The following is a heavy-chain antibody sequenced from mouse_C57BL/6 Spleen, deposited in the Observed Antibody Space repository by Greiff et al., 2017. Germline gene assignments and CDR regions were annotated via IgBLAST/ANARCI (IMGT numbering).Heavy chain of an antibody. D-gene: IGHD4-1*01. Sequence: EVQRVESGGGLVKPGGSLKLSCAASGFTFSSYAMSWVRQTPEKRLEWVATISDGGSYTSYPDNVKGRFTISRDNAKNNLYLQMSHLKSEDTAMYYCARGEGRLTGIGWGQGTLVTVSA. CDR3: ARGEGRLTGIG. J-gene: IGHJ3*01. CDR2: ISDGGSYT. CDR1: GFTFSSYA. V-gene: IGHV5-4*01.